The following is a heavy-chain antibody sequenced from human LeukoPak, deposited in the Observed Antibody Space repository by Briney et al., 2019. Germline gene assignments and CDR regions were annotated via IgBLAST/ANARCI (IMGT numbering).Heavy chain of an antibody. Sequence: ASVKVSCKASGYTFTVYYMHWVRQAPGQGLEWMGWINPNSGGTNYAQKFQGRATMTRDTSISTAYMELSRLRSDDTAVYYCRTDRYGDYGDYIDYWGQGTLVTVSS. V-gene: IGHV1-2*02. CDR1: GYTFTVYY. CDR3: RTDRYGDYGDYIDY. J-gene: IGHJ4*02. CDR2: INPNSGGT. D-gene: IGHD4-17*01.